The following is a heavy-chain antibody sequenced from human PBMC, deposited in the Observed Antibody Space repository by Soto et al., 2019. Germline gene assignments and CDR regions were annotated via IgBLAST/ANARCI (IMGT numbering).Heavy chain of an antibody. J-gene: IGHJ6*02. Sequence: GGSLRLSCRVSGFTFNNSGMHWVRQAPGKGLEWMAVISYDGSDKYYADSVKGRVIISRDNSKNTLNLEMNSLRAEDTAIYYCVKDRVPGAYGNYYGMDVWGQGTTVTSP. CDR2: ISYDGSDK. V-gene: IGHV3-30*18. D-gene: IGHD5-12*01. CDR3: VKDRVPGAYGNYYGMDV. CDR1: GFTFNNSG.